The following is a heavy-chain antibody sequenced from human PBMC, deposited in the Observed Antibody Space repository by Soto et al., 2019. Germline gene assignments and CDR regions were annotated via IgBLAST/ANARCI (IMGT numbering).Heavy chain of an antibody. D-gene: IGHD6-13*01. CDR2: IYYSGRT. CDR3: ARYRIAAAGTRWFYX. J-gene: IGHJ5*02. V-gene: IGHV4-59*01. Sequence: SETLSLTCTVSGGSISSYYWSWIRQPPGKGLEWIWYIYYSGRTNYNPSLKSRVTISVDTSKNQLSLKLSSVTAAETAVYYCARYRIAAAGTRWFYXWGQGTLVTVSX. CDR1: GGSISSYY.